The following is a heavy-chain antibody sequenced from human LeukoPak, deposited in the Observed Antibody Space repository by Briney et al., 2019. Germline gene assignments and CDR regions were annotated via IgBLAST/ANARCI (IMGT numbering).Heavy chain of an antibody. J-gene: IGHJ4*02. Sequence: PGGSLRLSCAASGFTVSSNYMSWVRQAPGKGLEWVSLIYSGADTYYADSVKGRFTISRDDSKNTLYLQMNSLRPEDTAIYYCARDGLTGRTDGTLDHWGQGTLVTVSS. CDR1: GFTVSSNY. CDR3: ARDGLTGRTDGTLDH. D-gene: IGHD1-20*01. V-gene: IGHV3-53*05. CDR2: IYSGADT.